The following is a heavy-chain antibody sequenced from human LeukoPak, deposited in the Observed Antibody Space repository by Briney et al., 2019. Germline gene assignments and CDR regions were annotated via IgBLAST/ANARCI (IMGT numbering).Heavy chain of an antibody. Sequence: SETLSLTCAVYGGSFSGYYWSWIRQPPGKGLEWIGEINHSGSTNYNPSLKSRVTVSVDTSKNQFSLKLSSVTAADTAVYYCARCGYSYGSGIRFWFDPWGQGTLVTVSS. CDR3: ARCGYSYGSGIRFWFDP. V-gene: IGHV4-34*01. CDR2: INHSGST. J-gene: IGHJ5*02. CDR1: GGSFSGYY. D-gene: IGHD5-18*01.